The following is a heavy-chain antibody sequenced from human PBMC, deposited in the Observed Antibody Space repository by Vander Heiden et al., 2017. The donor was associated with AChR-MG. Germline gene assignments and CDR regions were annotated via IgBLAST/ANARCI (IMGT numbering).Heavy chain of an antibody. V-gene: IGHV1-69*01. J-gene: IGHJ2*01. D-gene: IGHD3-22*01. CDR1: GGTFSRSA. Sequence: QVQLVQSGAEVKKPGSSVKVSCKASGGTFSRSAISWVRQAPGQVLEWMGGNIPIFGTANYAQKFQGRVTITADESTSTAYMELSSLRSEDTAVYYCAGSTMIVVGNGDWYFDLWGRGTLVTVSS. CDR2: NIPIFGTA. CDR3: AGSTMIVVGNGDWYFDL.